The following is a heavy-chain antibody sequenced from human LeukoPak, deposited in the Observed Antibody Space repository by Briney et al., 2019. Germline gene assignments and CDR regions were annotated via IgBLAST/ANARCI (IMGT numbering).Heavy chain of an antibody. Sequence: ASVKVSCKASGGSFSDYPISWGRQAPGQRLGWLGRITALLATAHYAQKFQGRFTITADTSTTTVYMDLSSLRSDDTAVYYCVRSGYDYDSFDPWGQGTTVTVSS. CDR3: VRSGYDYDSFDP. V-gene: IGHV1-69*08. CDR1: GGSFSDYP. J-gene: IGHJ5*02. CDR2: ITALLATA. D-gene: IGHD5-12*01.